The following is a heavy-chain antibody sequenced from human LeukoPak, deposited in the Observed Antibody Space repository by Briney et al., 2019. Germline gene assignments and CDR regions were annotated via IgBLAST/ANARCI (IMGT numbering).Heavy chain of an antibody. CDR2: INHSGST. CDR3: ARSVRYYDFWSGYYTGRDYYYGMDV. V-gene: IGHV4-34*01. CDR1: GGSFSGYY. J-gene: IGHJ6*02. Sequence: PSETLSLTCAVYGGSFSGYYWCWIRQPPGKGLELIGEINHSGSTNYNPSLKSRVTISVDTSKNQFSLKLSSVTAADTAVYYCARSVRYYDFWSGYYTGRDYYYGMDVWGQGTTVTVSS. D-gene: IGHD3-3*01.